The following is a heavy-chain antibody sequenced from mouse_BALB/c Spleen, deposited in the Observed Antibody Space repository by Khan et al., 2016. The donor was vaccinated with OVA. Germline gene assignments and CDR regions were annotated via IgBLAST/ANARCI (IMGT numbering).Heavy chain of an antibody. Sequence: QVQLKESGPGLVAPSQSLSITCTVSGFSLPGYGVIWVRQPPGKGLQWLGMIWGDGNTDYNSALKSRLSISKDNSKSQVFLKMNSLQTDDTARYYCARVNYYGSNFDFDYWGQGTTLTVSS. CDR3: ARVNYYGSNFDFDY. CDR2: IWGDGNT. CDR1: GFSLPGYG. J-gene: IGHJ2*01. D-gene: IGHD1-1*01. V-gene: IGHV2-6-7*01.